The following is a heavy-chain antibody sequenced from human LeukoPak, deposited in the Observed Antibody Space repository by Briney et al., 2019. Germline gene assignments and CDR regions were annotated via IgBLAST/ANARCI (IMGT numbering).Heavy chain of an antibody. J-gene: IGHJ4*02. V-gene: IGHV4-39*07. CDR2: IYDSGSI. D-gene: IGHD3-16*02. CDR1: GGSISSSSYY. Sequence: SETLSLTCTVSGGSISSSSYYWGWIRQPPGKGLEWIGSIYDSGSIYYNPSLKSRLTISEDTSKNQFSLKLSSVTAADTAVYYCARDVDDYVWGSYRLPYFDYWGQGTLVTVSS. CDR3: ARDVDDYVWGSYRLPYFDY.